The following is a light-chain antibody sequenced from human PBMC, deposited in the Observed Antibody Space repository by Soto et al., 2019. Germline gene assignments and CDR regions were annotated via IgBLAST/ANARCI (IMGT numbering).Light chain of an antibody. V-gene: IGLV1-40*01. CDR3: QSYDSSLTASV. J-gene: IGLJ3*02. CDR2: NDN. CDR1: SSNIGAGYD. Sequence: QSVLTQPPSVSGAPGQRVTISCTGSSSNIGAGYDVHWYQQLPGTAPKLLIYNDNNRPSGVPDRFSGSKSDTSASLAITGLQAEDEADYYCQSYDSSLTASVFGGGTKVTVL.